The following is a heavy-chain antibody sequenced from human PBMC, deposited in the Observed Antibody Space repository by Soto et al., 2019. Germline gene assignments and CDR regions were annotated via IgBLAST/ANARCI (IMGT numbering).Heavy chain of an antibody. D-gene: IGHD6-19*01. CDR2: ISHDGGNK. Sequence: WGSLRLSCASSVFTFSITGMPWVRQAPGKGLEWVAVISHDGGNKYYGDSVKGRFTISRDNSKNTLYLQMNSLRADDTAVYYCAKDWGIAVAAHWGQGTMVTVSS. CDR1: VFTFSITG. V-gene: IGHV3-30*18. CDR3: AKDWGIAVAAH. J-gene: IGHJ4*02.